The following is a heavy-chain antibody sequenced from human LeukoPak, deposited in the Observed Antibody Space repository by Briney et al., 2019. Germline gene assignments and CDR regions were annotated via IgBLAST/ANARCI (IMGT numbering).Heavy chain of an antibody. Sequence: SQTLSLTCTVSGGSISSGGSYWSWIRQHPGKGLEWIGYIYYSGSTYYNPSLKSRVTISVDTSKNQFSLKLSSVTAADTAVYYCARQTATGGQKTFDYWGQGTLVTVSS. J-gene: IGHJ4*02. CDR2: IYYSGST. V-gene: IGHV4-31*03. CDR3: ARQTATGGQKTFDY. D-gene: IGHD5-18*01. CDR1: GGSISSGGSY.